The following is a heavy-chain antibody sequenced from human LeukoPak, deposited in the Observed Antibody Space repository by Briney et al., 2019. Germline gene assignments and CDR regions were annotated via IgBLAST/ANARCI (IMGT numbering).Heavy chain of an antibody. D-gene: IGHD3-10*01. CDR1: GYSISSGYY. CDR3: ARLIGHFDY. J-gene: IGHJ4*02. V-gene: IGHV4-38-2*02. CDR2: IYHSGST. Sequence: PSETLSLTCTVSGYSISSGYYWGWIRQPPGKGLEWIGSIYHSGSTYYNPSLKSRVTISVDTSKNQFSLKLSSVTAADTAVYYCARLIGHFDYWGQGTLVTVSS.